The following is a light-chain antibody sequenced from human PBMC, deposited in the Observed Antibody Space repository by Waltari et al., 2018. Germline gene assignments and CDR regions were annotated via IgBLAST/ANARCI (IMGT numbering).Light chain of an antibody. J-gene: IGLJ1*01. V-gene: IGLV2-23*02. CDR3: CSYAVTNTYV. Sequence: SALTQPASMSGSLGQAITMSCTVTTRDIGTHYHVSWYQQHPARAPTLIIYGVTTRPSGVSSRFSGSKSGNTASLTISGLQAEDEADYYCCSYAVTNTYVFGTGTKVTVL. CDR2: GVT. CDR1: TRDIGTHYH.